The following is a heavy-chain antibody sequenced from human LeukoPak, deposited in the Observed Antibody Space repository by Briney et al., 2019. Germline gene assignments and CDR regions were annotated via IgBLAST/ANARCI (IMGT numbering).Heavy chain of an antibody. Sequence: PSETLSLTCAVYGGSFSGYYWSWIRQPPGKGLEWIGEINHSGSTNYNPSLKSRVTISVDTSKNQFSLKLSSVTAADTAVYYCARGLRWFGDSRVRYYGMDVGGQGTTVTVSS. D-gene: IGHD3-10*01. CDR2: INHSGST. CDR1: GGSFSGYY. J-gene: IGHJ6*02. V-gene: IGHV4-34*01. CDR3: ARGLRWFGDSRVRYYGMDV.